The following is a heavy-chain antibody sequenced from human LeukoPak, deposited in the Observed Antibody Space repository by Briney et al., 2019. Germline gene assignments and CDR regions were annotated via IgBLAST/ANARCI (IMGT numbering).Heavy chain of an antibody. J-gene: IGHJ4*02. CDR1: GGSFSGYY. D-gene: IGHD3-22*01. Sequence: SETLSLTCAVYGGSFSGYYWSWIRQPPGKGLEWSGEINHSGSTNYNPSLKSRVTISVDTSKNQFSLKLSSVTAADTAVYYCARGSAYYYDSSGYSYYFDYWGQGTLVTVSS. CDR3: ARGSAYYYDSSGYSYYFDY. CDR2: INHSGST. V-gene: IGHV4-34*01.